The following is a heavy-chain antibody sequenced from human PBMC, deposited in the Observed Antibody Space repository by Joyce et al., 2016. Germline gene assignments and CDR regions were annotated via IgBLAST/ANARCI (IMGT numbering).Heavy chain of an antibody. V-gene: IGHV4-59*01. CDR3: ARVKYSSAFFYYYYYMDV. Sequence: QVQLQESGPGLVKPSETLYLICTVSGGSISNFYWSWIRQPPGKGLEWIGYIHYSGSTNYNPSLKSRVTISVDTSKDQFSLRLSSVTAADTAVYYCARVKYSSAFFYYYYYMDVWGKGTTVTVSS. D-gene: IGHD6-6*01. CDR2: IHYSGST. J-gene: IGHJ6*03. CDR1: GGSISNFY.